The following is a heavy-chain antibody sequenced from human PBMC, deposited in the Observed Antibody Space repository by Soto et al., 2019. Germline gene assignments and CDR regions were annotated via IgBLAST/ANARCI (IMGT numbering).Heavy chain of an antibody. D-gene: IGHD5-12*01. J-gene: IGHJ3*02. CDR1: GFTFSSYW. CDR3: ARDLGGGYDEILLRVAFDI. CDR2: IKQDGSEK. Sequence: GGSLRLSCAASGFTFSSYWMSWVRQAPGKGLEWVANIKQDGSEKYYVDSVKGRFTISRDNAKNSLYLQMNSLRAEDTAVYYCARDLGGGYDEILLRVAFDIWGQGTMVTVSS. V-gene: IGHV3-7*01.